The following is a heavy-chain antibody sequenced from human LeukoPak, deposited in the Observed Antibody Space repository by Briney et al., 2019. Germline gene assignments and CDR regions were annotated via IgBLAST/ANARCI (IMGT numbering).Heavy chain of an antibody. Sequence: GESLKISCKGSGYTFTSYDINWVRQATGQGLEWTGWMNPNSGNTGYAQKFQGRVTMTRNTSISTAYMELSSLRSEDTAVYYCARGQLYGDYDPTGDYWGQGTLVTVSS. V-gene: IGHV1-8*01. D-gene: IGHD4-17*01. J-gene: IGHJ4*02. CDR2: MNPNSGNT. CDR3: ARGQLYGDYDPTGDY. CDR1: GYTFTSYD.